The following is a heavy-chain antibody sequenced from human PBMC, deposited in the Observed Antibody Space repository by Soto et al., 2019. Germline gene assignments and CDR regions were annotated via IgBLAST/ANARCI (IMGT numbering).Heavy chain of an antibody. CDR2: ISYDGGNQ. CDR1: GFTFSSYP. D-gene: IGHD1-20*01. J-gene: IGHJ4*02. CDR3: ARGPITQTSFIDH. V-gene: IGHV3-30-3*01. Sequence: GGSLRLSGEASGFTFSSYPMHWVRQAPGKGLEWVTVISYDGGNQYYADSVKGRFTISRDNSKDTLYLQMHSLRSDDTAVYFCARGPITQTSFIDHWGQGTLVTVSS.